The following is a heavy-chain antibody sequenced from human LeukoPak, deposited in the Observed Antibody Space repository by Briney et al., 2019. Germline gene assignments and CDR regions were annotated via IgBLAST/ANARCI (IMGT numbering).Heavy chain of an antibody. CDR3: ARDLNTDTALDY. Sequence: SETLSLTCTVSGDSISSSSSYWGWIRQPPGEGLEWIGSIYYSGSTYYNPSLKSRVTISVDTSKNQFSLKLSSVTAADTAVYYCARDLNTDTALDYWGQGTLVTVSS. CDR2: IYYSGST. J-gene: IGHJ4*02. D-gene: IGHD5-18*01. CDR1: GDSISSSSSY. V-gene: IGHV4-39*07.